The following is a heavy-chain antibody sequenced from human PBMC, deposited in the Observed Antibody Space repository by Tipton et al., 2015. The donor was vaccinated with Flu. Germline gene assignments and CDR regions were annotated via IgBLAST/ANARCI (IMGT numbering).Heavy chain of an antibody. CDR2: IHHSGSK. Sequence: TLSLTCAVPGFSISSDYYWGWIRQPPGKGLEWIGNIHHSGSKYYNPSLNSRGTISGDTSKNQFSLKLRSVTAADTAVYYCATWGDSSGREFDYWGQGTLVTVSS. CDR1: GFSISSDYY. V-gene: IGHV4-38-2*01. D-gene: IGHD6-19*01. CDR3: ATWGDSSGREFDY. J-gene: IGHJ4*02.